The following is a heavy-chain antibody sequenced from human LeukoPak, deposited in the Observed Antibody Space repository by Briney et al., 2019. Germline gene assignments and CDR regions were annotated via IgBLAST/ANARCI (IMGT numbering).Heavy chain of an antibody. D-gene: IGHD3-22*01. CDR3: SRGYDTSASGYTDV. J-gene: IGHJ6*03. CDR2: ISSSGSTI. V-gene: IGHV3-48*03. Sequence: GESLRLSCAASGFTFSSYEMNWVRQAPGKGLEWVSYISSSGSTIYYADSVKGRFTISRDNGKNSLYLQMNSLRAEDTALYYCSRGYDTSASGYTDVWGKGATVIVSS. CDR1: GFTFSSYE.